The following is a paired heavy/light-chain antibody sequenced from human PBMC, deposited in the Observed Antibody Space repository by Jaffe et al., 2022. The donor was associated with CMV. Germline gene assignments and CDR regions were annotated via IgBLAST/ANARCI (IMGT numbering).Heavy chain of an antibody. CDR1: GFTFRHFA. Sequence: EVQLLESGGGLVQPGGSLRLSCAASGFTFRHFAMSWVRQAPGKGLEWVSTISGSDGRIYYTDSVKGRFTISRDNSGNTLYLQMNSLRAEDTAVYYCAKRGDPNHCSGPVCYFDYWGQGTLLTVSS. V-gene: IGHV3-23*01. CDR2: ISGSDGRI. CDR3: AKRGDPNHCSGPVCYFDY. J-gene: IGHJ4*02. D-gene: IGHD2-15*01.
Light chain of an antibody. CDR2: GAS. J-gene: IGKJ1*01. Sequence: DIQMTQSPSSLFASVGDRVIITCRASQDISNYLAWFQQKPGKAPKSLIYGASNLLSGVPSKFSGSGSGTHFTLTISNLQPEDFATYYCQQYESHPQTFGRGTKVEI. CDR1: QDISNY. CDR3: QQYESHPQT. V-gene: IGKV1-16*02.